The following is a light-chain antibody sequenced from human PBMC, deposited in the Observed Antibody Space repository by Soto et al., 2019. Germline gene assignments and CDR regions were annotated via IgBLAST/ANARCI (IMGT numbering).Light chain of an antibody. CDR1: TSNIGSYP. Sequence: QLVLTQPPSVSGTPGQRVTISCSGSTSNIGSYPVNWYQQLPGTAPKLLVYMNNQRPSGVPDRFYGSKSGTSASLAISGLQSEDEADYHCAAWDDSLNGYVFGTGTKLTVL. CDR2: MNN. J-gene: IGLJ1*01. V-gene: IGLV1-44*01. CDR3: AAWDDSLNGYV.